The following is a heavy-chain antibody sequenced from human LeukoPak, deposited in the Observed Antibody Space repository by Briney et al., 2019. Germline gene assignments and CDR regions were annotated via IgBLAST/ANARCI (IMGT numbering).Heavy chain of an antibody. D-gene: IGHD3-9*01. CDR3: AISDDSGLFDY. J-gene: IGHJ4*02. CDR2: INPNSGGT. Sequence: ASVKVSCKTSNYPFNTYGLSWVRQAPGQGLEWMGWINPNSGGTNYAQKFQGRVTMTRDTSISTAYMELSRLRSDDTAVYYCAISDDSGLFDYWGQGTLVTVSS. V-gene: IGHV1-2*02. CDR1: NYPFNTYG.